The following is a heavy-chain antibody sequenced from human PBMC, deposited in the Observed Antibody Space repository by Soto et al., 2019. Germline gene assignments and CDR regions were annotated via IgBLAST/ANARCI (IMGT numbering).Heavy chain of an antibody. D-gene: IGHD2-2*01. J-gene: IGHJ2*01. CDR3: ARDRGYCSSTSYRSYRYFDL. V-gene: IGHV1-69*08. Sequence: QVQLVQSGAEVKKPGSSVKVSCKAFGGTFSSYTISWVRQAPGQGLEWMGRIIPILGIANYAQKFQGRVTITADKSTSTAYMELSSLRAEDTAVYYCARDRGYCSSTSYRSYRYFDLWAVPPFSLSPQ. CDR1: GGTFSSYT. CDR2: IIPILGIA.